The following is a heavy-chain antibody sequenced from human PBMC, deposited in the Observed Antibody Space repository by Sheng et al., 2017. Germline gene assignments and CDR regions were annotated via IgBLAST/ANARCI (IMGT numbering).Heavy chain of an antibody. D-gene: IGHD6-19*01. J-gene: IGHJ6*02. Sequence: QVQLQESGPGLVKPSETLSLTCAVSGGSGSTSGGYFWGWIRQPPGKGPEWIGSIHHSGTTYYNPSLKGRITILLDTSKNRFSLRLSSVTAADTALYFCARGPYGSGRSDGSFSYFYGMDVWGQGTTVTGLL. CDR2: IHHSGTT. CDR3: ARGPYGSGRSDGSFSYFYGMDV. CDR1: GGSGSTSGGYF. V-gene: IGHV4-38-2*01.